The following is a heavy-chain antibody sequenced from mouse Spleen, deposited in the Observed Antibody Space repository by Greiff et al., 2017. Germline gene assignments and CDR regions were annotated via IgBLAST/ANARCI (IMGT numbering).Heavy chain of an antibody. CDR2: IDPSDSYT. Sequence: QVQLQQPGAELVMPGASVKLSCKASGYTFTSYWMHWVKQRPGQGLEWIGAIDPSDSYTNSNQKFKGKATLTVDKSSSTAYMQLSSLTSEDSAVYYCARGRDAWFAYWGRGTLVTVSA. V-gene: IGHV1-69*01. CDR1: GYTFTSYW. D-gene: IGHD3-3*01. CDR3: ARGRDAWFAY. J-gene: IGHJ3*01.